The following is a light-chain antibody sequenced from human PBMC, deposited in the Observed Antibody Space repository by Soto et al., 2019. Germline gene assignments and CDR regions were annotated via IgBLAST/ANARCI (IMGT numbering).Light chain of an antibody. CDR1: RTINTY. CDR3: QQSYSTPLT. V-gene: IGKV1-39*01. CDR2: GAS. Sequence: DIQMTQSPSALSASVGDRVTITCRASRTINTYLNWFQQKPGEPPRLLIYGASTLHDGVPTRFSGSGSGTDFTLTISSLQPEDFATYYCQQSYSTPLTFGGGTKVDIK. J-gene: IGKJ4*01.